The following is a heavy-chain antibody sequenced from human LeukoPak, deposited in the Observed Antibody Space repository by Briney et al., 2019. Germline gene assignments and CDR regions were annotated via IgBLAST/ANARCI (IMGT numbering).Heavy chain of an antibody. CDR1: GGSINSYY. J-gene: IGHJ4*02. CDR3: AAVNYLAPFDY. V-gene: IGHV4-4*07. D-gene: IGHD1-7*01. CDR2: IYSSGST. Sequence: PSETLSLTCSVSGGSINSYYWSWIRQSAGKGLEWIGRIYSSGSTNYNPSLESRVTMSVDTSKNQFYLKLTSVTAADTAVYYCAAVNYLAPFDYWGQGTQVTVSS.